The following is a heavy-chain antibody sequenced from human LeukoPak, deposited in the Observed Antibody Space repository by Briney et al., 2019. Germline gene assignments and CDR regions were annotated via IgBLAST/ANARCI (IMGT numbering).Heavy chain of an antibody. CDR2: ISSSSSYI. J-gene: IGHJ5*02. CDR3: ARGRGNPNNWFDP. V-gene: IGHV3-21*01. Sequence: GGSLRLSCAASGFTFSSYSMNWVRQAPGKGLEWVSSISSSSSYIYYADSVKGRFTISRDNAKNSLYLQMNSLRAEDTAVYYCARGRGNPNNWFDPWGQGTLVTVSS. CDR1: GFTFSSYS.